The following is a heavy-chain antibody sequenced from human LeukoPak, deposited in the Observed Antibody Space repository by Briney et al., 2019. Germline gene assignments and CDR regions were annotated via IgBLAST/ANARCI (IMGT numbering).Heavy chain of an antibody. Sequence: PGGSLRLSCAASGFTVSNDYTTWIRQAPGKGLEWVSVIYSGGSTYYADSVKGRFTISRDNSKNTLYLQMNSLRAEDTAVYYCARDRGYCSGGSSYSGFYYWGQGTLVTVSS. V-gene: IGHV3-66*01. CDR3: ARDRGYCSGGSSYSGFYY. D-gene: IGHD2-15*01. CDR2: IYSGGST. CDR1: GFTVSNDY. J-gene: IGHJ4*02.